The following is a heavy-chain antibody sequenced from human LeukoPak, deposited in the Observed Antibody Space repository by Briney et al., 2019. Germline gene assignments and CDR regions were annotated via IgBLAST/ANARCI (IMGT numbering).Heavy chain of an antibody. D-gene: IGHD6-19*01. V-gene: IGHV3-30*18. CDR2: VSSDGYTE. Sequence: PGGSLRLSCAASGFTFSSYGMHWVRQAPGKGLEWVAVVSSDGYTEYYADSVKGRFTISRDNPQNTLYLQMNSLRAEDTAMYYCAKEIAVADYFDYWGQGTLVTVSS. J-gene: IGHJ4*02. CDR3: AKEIAVADYFDY. CDR1: GFTFSSYG.